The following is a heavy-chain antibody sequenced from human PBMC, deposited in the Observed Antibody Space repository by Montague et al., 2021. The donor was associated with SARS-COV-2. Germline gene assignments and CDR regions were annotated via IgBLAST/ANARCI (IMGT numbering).Heavy chain of an antibody. J-gene: IGHJ4*02. CDR1: GDSIHSSASY. CDR3: ARGKGEKFRMVIFLPYFEY. CDR2: IYESGTT. Sequence: SETLSLTCSVSGDSIHSSASYWGWVRQTPGKGLEWIGNIYESGTTPYNPSLGSRVTISVDSSNNQFSLTLTSVTAADTAVYYCARGKGEKFRMVIFLPYFEYWGQGTLVTVYS. D-gene: IGHD2-21*01. V-gene: IGHV4-39*07.